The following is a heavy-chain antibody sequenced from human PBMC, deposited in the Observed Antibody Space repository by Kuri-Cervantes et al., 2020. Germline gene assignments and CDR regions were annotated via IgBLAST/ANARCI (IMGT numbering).Heavy chain of an antibody. V-gene: IGHV1-69*02. CDR1: GGTFSSYT. Sequence: SVKVSCKASGGTFSSYTISWVRQAPGQGLEWMGRIIPILGIANYAQKFQGRVTITADKSTSTAYMELSSLRSEDTAVYYCASEYYYDSSGYDVYYYYGMDVWGQGTTVTVSS. CDR3: ASEYYYDSSGYDVYYYYGMDV. J-gene: IGHJ6*02. D-gene: IGHD3-22*01. CDR2: IIPILGIA.